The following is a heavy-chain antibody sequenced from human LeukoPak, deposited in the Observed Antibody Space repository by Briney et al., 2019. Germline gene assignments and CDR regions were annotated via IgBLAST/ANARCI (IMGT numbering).Heavy chain of an antibody. Sequence: GASVKVSCKASGYTFTSYGISWVRQAPGQGLEWMGWISAYNGNTNYAQKLQGRLTITTDPSTSTPYMELRSLRSDDTAVYCCARDRGGDYFDYWGQGTLVTVS. CDR1: GYTFTSYG. V-gene: IGHV1-18*01. CDR2: ISAYNGNT. CDR3: ARDRGGDYFDY. J-gene: IGHJ4*02. D-gene: IGHD3-10*01.